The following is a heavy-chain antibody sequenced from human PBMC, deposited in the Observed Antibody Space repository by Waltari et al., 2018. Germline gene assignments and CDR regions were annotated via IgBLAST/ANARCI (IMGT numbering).Heavy chain of an antibody. J-gene: IGHJ4*02. D-gene: IGHD3-10*01. CDR1: GYTFTSYH. Sequence: QVQLVQSGAEVKKPGASVKLSCKASGYTFTSYHIHWVRQAPGQGLEWMGKINPATGSATYAQSFQGRGTMTRDTSTSTFYMEWSSLRSEDTAVYYCARVASMVRAYYFWGQGTLVTVSS. V-gene: IGHV1-46*01. CDR2: INPATGSA. CDR3: ARVASMVRAYYF.